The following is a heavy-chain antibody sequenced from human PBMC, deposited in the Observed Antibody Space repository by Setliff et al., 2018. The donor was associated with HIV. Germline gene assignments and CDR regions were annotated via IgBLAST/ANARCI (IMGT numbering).Heavy chain of an antibody. CDR1: GYSISSGYY. D-gene: IGHD3-16*01. Sequence: SENLSLTCAVSGYSISSGYYWGWIRQPPGKGLEWIGSFYHSGSTYYNPSLRSRVTISVDTSKNQFSLKLSSATAADTAVYYCARLGHTFGGPGYWGQGTLVTAPQ. J-gene: IGHJ4*02. V-gene: IGHV4-38-2*01. CDR3: ARLGHTFGGPGY. CDR2: FYHSGST.